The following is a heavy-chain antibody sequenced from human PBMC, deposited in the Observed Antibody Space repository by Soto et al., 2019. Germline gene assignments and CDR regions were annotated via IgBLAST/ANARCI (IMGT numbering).Heavy chain of an antibody. Sequence: GGSLRLSCAASGFTFSRYAMHWVRQAPGKGLEWVALISYDGSNKYYADSVKGRFTISRDNSKNTLFVQMNSLTAEDTAVYYCAKLKGYGGNSGYFDSWGQGTLVTVSS. J-gene: IGHJ4*02. CDR2: ISYDGSNK. D-gene: IGHD4-17*01. CDR1: GFTFSRYA. V-gene: IGHV3-30*18. CDR3: AKLKGYGGNSGYFDS.